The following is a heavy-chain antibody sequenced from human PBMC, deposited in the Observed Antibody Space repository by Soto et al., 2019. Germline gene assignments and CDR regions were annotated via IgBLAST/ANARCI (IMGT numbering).Heavy chain of an antibody. J-gene: IGHJ4*02. V-gene: IGHV3-11*01. Sequence: QVQLVESGGGLVKTGGSLRIVCEASGFTFSDYYVSWVRQAPGKGLEWVSYISSSGNIIYYADSVKGRFTISRDNAKNSVYLQMNSLRAEDTALYFCAKMSSENYYDPVFSWGQGTLVTVSS. D-gene: IGHD3-22*01. CDR2: ISSSGNII. CDR3: AKMSSENYYDPVFS. CDR1: GFTFSDYY.